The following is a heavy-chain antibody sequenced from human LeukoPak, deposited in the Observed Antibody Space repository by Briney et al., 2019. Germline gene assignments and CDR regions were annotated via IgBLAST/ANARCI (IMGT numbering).Heavy chain of an antibody. Sequence: SETLSLTCTVSGGSINGGVSYWDWIRQSPGQGLEWIGSAFYTGNTYYNPSLESRITIGVDTSRDQFTLKMKSVTASDTAVYFCARGRGQWLASRDWGQGILVTVSS. D-gene: IGHD6-19*01. CDR2: AFYTGNT. CDR1: GGSINGGVSY. J-gene: IGHJ4*02. V-gene: IGHV4-39*01. CDR3: ARGRGQWLASRD.